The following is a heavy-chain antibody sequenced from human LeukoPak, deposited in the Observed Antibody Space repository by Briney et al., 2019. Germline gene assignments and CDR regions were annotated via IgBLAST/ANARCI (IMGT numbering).Heavy chain of an antibody. J-gene: IGHJ4*02. CDR2: IKQDGSDK. CDR3: AKEGSYSANDY. CDR1: GFTFSDYY. V-gene: IGHV3-7*01. D-gene: IGHD3-10*01. Sequence: PGGSLRLSCAASGFTFSDYYMSWIRQAPGKGLEWVANIKQDGSDKYYVDSVKGRFTISRDNAKNSLYLQMNSLRAEDTAVYYCAKEGSYSANDYWGQGTLVTVSS.